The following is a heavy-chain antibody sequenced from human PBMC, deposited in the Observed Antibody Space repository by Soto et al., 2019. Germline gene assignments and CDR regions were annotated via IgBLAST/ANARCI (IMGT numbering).Heavy chain of an antibody. D-gene: IGHD6-13*01. CDR1: GFTFSNYA. CDR3: ATRSSSWYFDY. V-gene: IGHV3-23*01. CDR2: ISGSGDST. Sequence: EVQLLESGGGLVQPGGSLRLSCAASGFTFSNYAMNWVRQAPGKGLEWVSGISGSGDSTYYADSVKGRFTISRDNSKNTLYLQMNSLRAEDTAVYYCATRSSSWYFDYWSQGTLVTVSS. J-gene: IGHJ4*02.